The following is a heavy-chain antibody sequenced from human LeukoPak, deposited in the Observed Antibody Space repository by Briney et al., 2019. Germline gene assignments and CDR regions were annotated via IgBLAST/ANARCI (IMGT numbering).Heavy chain of an antibody. J-gene: IGHJ4*02. CDR1: GGTFSSYA. CDR3: AATPYCGSDCYSAVDY. CDR2: IIPIFGTA. V-gene: IGHV1-69*01. Sequence: GSSVKVSCKASGGTFSSYAISWVRQAPGQGLEWMGGIIPIFGTANYAQKFQGRVTITADESTSTAYMELSSLRSEDTAVYYCAATPYCGSDCYSAVDYWGQGTLVTVSS. D-gene: IGHD2-21*02.